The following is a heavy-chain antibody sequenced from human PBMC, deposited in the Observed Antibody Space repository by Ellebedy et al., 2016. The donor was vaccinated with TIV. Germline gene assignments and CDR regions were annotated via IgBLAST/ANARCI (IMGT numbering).Heavy chain of an antibody. CDR2: VSGYNGNT. D-gene: IGHD6-13*01. CDR3: ARTSRYAYSSSCDY. CDR1: SYTFMSYS. Sequence: AASVKVSCKASSYTFMSYSIAWVRQAPGQGLEWMGWVSGYNGNTNYAHKVQGRVTMTTDTSTNTAYMELRSLTSDDTAVYFCARTSRYAYSSSCDYWGQGTLVTVSS. V-gene: IGHV1-18*01. J-gene: IGHJ4*02.